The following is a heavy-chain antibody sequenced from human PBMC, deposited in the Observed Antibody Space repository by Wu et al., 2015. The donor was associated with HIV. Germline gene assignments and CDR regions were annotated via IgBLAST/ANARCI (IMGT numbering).Heavy chain of an antibody. Sequence: QVQLVQSGAEVKKPGASVKVSCKASGYTFTSYGISWVRQAPGQGLEWMGWISAYNGNTNYAQKLQGRVTVTTDTSTSTAYMELRSLRSDDTAVYYCARLARXLPRRYYFDYWGQGTLVTVSS. CDR2: ISAYNGNT. J-gene: IGHJ4*02. V-gene: IGHV1-18*01. CDR1: GYTFTSYG. D-gene: IGHD2-21*01. CDR3: ARLARXLPRRYYFDY.